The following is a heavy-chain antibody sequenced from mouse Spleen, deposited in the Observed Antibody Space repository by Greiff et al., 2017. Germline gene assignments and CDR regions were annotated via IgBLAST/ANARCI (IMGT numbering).Heavy chain of an antibody. CDR1: GYTFTSYW. CDR2: IDPSDSYT. Sequence: VQLQQPGAELVKPGASVKLSCKASGYTFTSYWMQWVKQRPGQGLEWIGEIDPSDSYTNYNQKFKGKATLTVDTSSSTAYMQLSSLTSEDSAVYYCAINWDVAYWGQGTLVTVSA. CDR3: AINWDVAY. D-gene: IGHD4-1*01. V-gene: IGHV1-50*01. J-gene: IGHJ3*01.